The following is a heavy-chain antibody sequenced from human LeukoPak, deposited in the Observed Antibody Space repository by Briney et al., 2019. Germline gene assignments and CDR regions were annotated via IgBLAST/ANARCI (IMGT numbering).Heavy chain of an antibody. D-gene: IGHD3-22*01. CDR1: GGSFSGYY. V-gene: IGHV4-34*01. CDR3: ASLTTADAFDI. Sequence: SETLSLTCAVYGGSFSGYYWSWIRQPPGKGLEWIGEINHSGSTNYNPSLKSRVTISVDTSKNQFSLKVSSVTAADTAVYYCASLTTADAFDIWGQGTMVTVSS. CDR2: INHSGST. J-gene: IGHJ3*02.